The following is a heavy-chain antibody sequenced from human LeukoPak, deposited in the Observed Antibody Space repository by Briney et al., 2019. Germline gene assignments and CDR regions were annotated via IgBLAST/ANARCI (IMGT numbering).Heavy chain of an antibody. D-gene: IGHD6-6*01. CDR2: IYYSGST. Sequence: PSETLSLTCTVSGGSISSSSYYWGWIRQPPGKELEWIGSIYYSGSTYYNPSLRSRVTISVDTSKNQFSLKLSSVTAADTAVYYCARHVGRIAARRDWFDPWGQGTLVTVSS. J-gene: IGHJ5*02. V-gene: IGHV4-39*01. CDR3: ARHVGRIAARRDWFDP. CDR1: GGSISSSSYY.